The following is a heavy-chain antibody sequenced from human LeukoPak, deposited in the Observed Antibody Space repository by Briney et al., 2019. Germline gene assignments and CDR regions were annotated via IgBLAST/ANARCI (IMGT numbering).Heavy chain of an antibody. J-gene: IGHJ4*02. CDR3: ARELPFED. D-gene: IGHD2-15*01. V-gene: IGHV3-53*01. CDR1: GFTVSSNY. CDR2: LYSAGFT. Sequence: QSGGSLRLSCAASGFTVSSNYMAWVRQPPAKGLEWVSILYSAGFTYYADSVKGRFTISRDNSKNTVYLQMHSLRAEDMAVYYCARELPFEDWGQGSLVTVSS.